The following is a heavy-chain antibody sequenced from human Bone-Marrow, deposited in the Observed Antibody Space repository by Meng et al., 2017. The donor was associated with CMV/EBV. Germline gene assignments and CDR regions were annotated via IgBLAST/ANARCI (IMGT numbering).Heavy chain of an antibody. CDR3: ARGGGTVRFLEWLNY. V-gene: IGHV1-2*02. D-gene: IGHD3-3*01. J-gene: IGHJ4*02. CDR1: VYNVTGYY. CDR2: VKPSSGGT. Sequence: SVYNVTGYYRHGRRQAPGPGLEWMGWVKPSSGGTNYAQKFQGRVTMTRDTSISTAYMELSSLRSEETAVYYCARGGGTVRFLEWLNYWGQGTLVTVSS.